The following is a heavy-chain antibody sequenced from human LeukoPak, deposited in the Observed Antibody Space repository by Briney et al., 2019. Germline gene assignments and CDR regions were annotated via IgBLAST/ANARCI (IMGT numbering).Heavy chain of an antibody. V-gene: IGHV3-23*01. CDR2: ISGSGGST. D-gene: IGHD3-22*01. J-gene: IGHJ4*02. CDR3: AKDHSFWQDYYDSSGYTFDY. CDR1: GFTFSSYA. Sequence: PGGSLRLSCAASGFTFSSYAMSWVRQAPGKGLEWVSAISGSGGSTYYADSVKGRFTIPRDNSKNTLYLQMNSLRAEDTAVYYCAKDHSFWQDYYDSSGYTFDYWGQGTLVTVSS.